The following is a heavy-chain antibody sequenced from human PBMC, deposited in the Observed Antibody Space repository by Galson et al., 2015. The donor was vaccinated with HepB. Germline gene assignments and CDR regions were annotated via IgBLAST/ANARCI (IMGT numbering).Heavy chain of an antibody. CDR1: GGTSSSYT. CDR2: IIPILGIA. J-gene: IGHJ3*02. Sequence: SVKVSCKASGGTSSSYTISWVRQAPGQGLEWMGRIIPILGIANYAQKFQGRVTITADKSTSTAYMELSSLRSEDTAVYYCARDRGRNAFDIWGQGTMVTVSS. V-gene: IGHV1-69*04. CDR3: ARDRGRNAFDI. D-gene: IGHD3-16*01.